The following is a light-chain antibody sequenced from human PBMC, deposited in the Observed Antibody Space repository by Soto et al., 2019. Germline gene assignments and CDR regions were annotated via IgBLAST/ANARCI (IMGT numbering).Light chain of an antibody. J-gene: IGKJ5*01. CDR2: GAS. CDR1: QSISSL. Sequence: EIVMTESPATLSVSPGASAPLSGRASQSISSLLAWYQQKPGQAPRLLIYGASTRATGIPARFSGSGSGTEFTLTVSSLQSEDFAVYYCQQYYDWPITFGQGTRLEIK. CDR3: QQYYDWPIT. V-gene: IGKV3-15*01.